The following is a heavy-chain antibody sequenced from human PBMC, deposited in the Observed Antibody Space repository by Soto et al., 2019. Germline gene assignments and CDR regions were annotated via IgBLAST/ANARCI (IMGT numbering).Heavy chain of an antibody. D-gene: IGHD2-15*01. CDR3: AREGATPFDS. CDR1: GGSISSGGYY. J-gene: IGHJ4*02. CDR2: IYYSGST. Sequence: PSETLSLTCTVSGGSISSGGYYWSWIRQHPGKGLEWIGYIYYSGSTYYNPSLKGRVTRSVDTSKNNFSLKLSSVTAADTAVYYCAREGATPFDSWGQGTLVTVSS. V-gene: IGHV4-31*03.